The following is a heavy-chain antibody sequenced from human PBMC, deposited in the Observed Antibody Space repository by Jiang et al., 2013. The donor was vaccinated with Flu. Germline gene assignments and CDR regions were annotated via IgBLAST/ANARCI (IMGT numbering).Heavy chain of an antibody. J-gene: IGHJ4*02. CDR1: GGSISSYY. CDR2: IYYSGST. V-gene: IGHV4-59*01. D-gene: IGHD2-15*01. Sequence: GSGLVKPSETLSLTCTVSGGSISSYYWSWVRQPPGKGLDWIGYIYYSGSTNYNPSLKSRVTISVDTSKNQFSLKVSAVTAADTAVYYCARADCSGGTCYPIDYVGPGNPGHRL. CDR3: ARADCSGGTCYPIDY.